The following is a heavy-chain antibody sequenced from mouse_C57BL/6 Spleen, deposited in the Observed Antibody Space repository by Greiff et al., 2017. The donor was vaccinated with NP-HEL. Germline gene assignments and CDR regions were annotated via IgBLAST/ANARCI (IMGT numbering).Heavy chain of an antibody. Sequence: VQLQQSGAELVKPGASVKLSCKASGYTFTSYWMHWVKQRPGRGLEWIGRIDPNSGGTKYNEKFKSKATLTVDKPSSTAYMQLSSLTSEDSAVYYCAPTVVATDYYAMDYWGQGTSVTVSS. D-gene: IGHD1-1*01. CDR3: APTVVATDYYAMDY. J-gene: IGHJ4*01. V-gene: IGHV1-72*01. CDR2: IDPNSGGT. CDR1: GYTFTSYW.